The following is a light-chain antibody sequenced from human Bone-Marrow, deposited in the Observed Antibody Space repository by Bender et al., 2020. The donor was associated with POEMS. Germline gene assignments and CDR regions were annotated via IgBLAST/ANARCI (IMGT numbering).Light chain of an antibody. CDR3: SAWDDRLGDWV. CDR2: YDD. J-gene: IGLJ3*02. CDR1: SSNIGNHG. V-gene: IGLV1-36*01. Sequence: QSVVTQPPSLSEAPRQRVTIPCSGSSSNIGNHGVNWYQQLPGEAPKLLIYYDDLLTPGVSDRFSASKSGTSASLASSELQSEHKALYYCSAWDDRLGDWVFGRGTKLIVL.